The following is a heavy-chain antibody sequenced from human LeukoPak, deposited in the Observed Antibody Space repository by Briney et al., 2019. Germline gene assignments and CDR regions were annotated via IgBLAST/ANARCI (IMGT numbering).Heavy chain of an antibody. CDR1: GYTFTNYG. J-gene: IGHJ4*02. CDR3: ARDFDISTGYYSDY. CDR2: ISTYNGDT. Sequence: GASVKVSCKAFGYTFTNYGINWVRQAPGQGLEWMGWISTYNGDTNYAQNLQGRVTMTTDTSTSTAYMELRSLRFDDTAVYYCARDFDISTGYYSDYWGQGTLVTISS. D-gene: IGHD3-9*01. V-gene: IGHV1-18*01.